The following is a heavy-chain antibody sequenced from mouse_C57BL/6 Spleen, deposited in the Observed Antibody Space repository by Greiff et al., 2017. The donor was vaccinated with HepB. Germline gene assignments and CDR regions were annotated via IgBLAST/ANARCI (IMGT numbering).Heavy chain of an antibody. Sequence: VQLQQSGPGLVKPSQSLSLTCSVTGYSITSGYYWNWIRQFPGNKLEWMGYISYDGSNNYNPSLKNRISITRDTSKNQFFQKLNSVTTEDTATYYCARGFDGYYGGWFAYWGQGTLVTVSA. V-gene: IGHV3-6*01. CDR2: ISYDGSN. J-gene: IGHJ3*01. CDR1: GYSITSGYY. D-gene: IGHD2-3*01. CDR3: ARGFDGYYGGWFAY.